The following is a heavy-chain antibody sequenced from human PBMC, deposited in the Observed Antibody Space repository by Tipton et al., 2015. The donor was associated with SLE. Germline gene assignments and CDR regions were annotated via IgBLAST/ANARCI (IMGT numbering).Heavy chain of an antibody. Sequence: LRLSCAVYGGSLSSYYWTWVRQPPGKGLQWIGEISHSGRTNYNPSLKSRVTVSVDTSKKQFSLQLTSVTAADTAVYYCTRGGTSRSGRCFDPWGQGTLVTVSS. D-gene: IGHD6-6*01. CDR1: GGSLSSYY. CDR2: ISHSGRT. J-gene: IGHJ5*02. CDR3: TRGGTSRSGRCFDP. V-gene: IGHV4-34*01.